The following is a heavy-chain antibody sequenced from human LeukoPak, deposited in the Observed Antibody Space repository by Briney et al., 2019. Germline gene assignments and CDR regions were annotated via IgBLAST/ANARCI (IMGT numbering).Heavy chain of an antibody. CDR3: ARQRVLGEGDWFDP. D-gene: IGHD3-16*01. V-gene: IGHV4-59*08. CDR1: GGSISSYY. Sequence: SETLSLTCTVSGGSISSYYWSWIRQPPGKGLEWIGYIYYSGSTNYNPSLKSRVTISVDTSKNQFSLKLSSVTAADTAVYYCARQRVLGEGDWFDPWGQGTLVTVSS. J-gene: IGHJ5*02. CDR2: IYYSGST.